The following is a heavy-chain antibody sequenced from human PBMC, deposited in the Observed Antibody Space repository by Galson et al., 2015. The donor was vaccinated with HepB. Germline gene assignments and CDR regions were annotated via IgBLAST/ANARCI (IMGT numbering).Heavy chain of an antibody. CDR3: ARASLFREWLPVGGRVFDL. CDR1: GGSVTSGSHY. J-gene: IGHJ4*02. V-gene: IGHV4-31*03. D-gene: IGHD6-19*01. CDR2: IYYSGST. Sequence: TLSLTCTVSGGSVTSGSHYWSWIRQDPGKGLEWIGYIYYSGSTSVNPSLKSRVSMSVDTSKNQFSLKLTSVTAADTAVYYCARASLFREWLPVGGRVFDLWGQGTLVTVSA.